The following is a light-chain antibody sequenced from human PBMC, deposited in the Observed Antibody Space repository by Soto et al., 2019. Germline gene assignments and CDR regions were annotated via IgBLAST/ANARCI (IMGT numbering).Light chain of an antibody. CDR3: QQCQTSPFT. V-gene: IGKV1-12*01. CDR2: TVS. Sequence: IQMTQSPSSVSASVGDTVTLSCQTSHGVSGWLAWYQQKPGKATTLLIYTVSNLQSGVPYRFSGSGSRTDFRLTITNLQSEGCATYCCQQCQTSPFTVGPGTKVEVK. CDR1: HGVSGW. J-gene: IGKJ3*01.